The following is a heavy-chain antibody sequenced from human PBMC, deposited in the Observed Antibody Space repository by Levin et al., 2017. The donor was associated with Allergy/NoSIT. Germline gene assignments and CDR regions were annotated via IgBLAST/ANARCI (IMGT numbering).Heavy chain of an antibody. CDR2: ITTDGSDT. J-gene: IGHJ4*02. D-gene: IGHD6-13*01. Sequence: GGSLRLSCAASGFSFSSTWMNWVRLDPGKGLVWVAQITTDGSDTRYADSVKGRFTISRDNAKNTVYLQMNSLRVEDTAVYYCARDWYHTFDYWGRGTQVTISS. CDR1: GFSFSSTW. CDR3: ARDWYHTFDY. V-gene: IGHV3-74*01.